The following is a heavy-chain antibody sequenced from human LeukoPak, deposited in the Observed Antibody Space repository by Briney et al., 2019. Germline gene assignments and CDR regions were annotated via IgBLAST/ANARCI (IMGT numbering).Heavy chain of an antibody. D-gene: IGHD4-11*01. CDR2: IIPIFGTA. J-gene: IGHJ4*02. V-gene: IGHV1-69*06. CDR1: GGTFSSYA. CDR3: ARDLTRYDYSNSGPVDY. Sequence: ASVKVSCKASGGTFSSYAISWVRQAPGQGLEWMGGIIPIFGTANYAQKFQGRVTITADKSTSTAYMELSSLRSEDTAVYYCARDLTRYDYSNSGPVDYWGQGTLVTVSS.